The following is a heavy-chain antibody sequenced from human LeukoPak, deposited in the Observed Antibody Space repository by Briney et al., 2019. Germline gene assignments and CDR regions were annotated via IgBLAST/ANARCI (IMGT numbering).Heavy chain of an antibody. Sequence: SETLSLTCTVSGGSISSRDYYWSWIRQPPGKGLEWIGYIYYSGSTNYNPSLKSRVTISVDTSKNQFSLKLSSVTAADTAVYYCARAETIVEMATIDWFDPWGQGTLVTVSS. J-gene: IGHJ5*02. D-gene: IGHD5-24*01. CDR1: GGSISSRDYY. CDR2: IYYSGST. CDR3: ARAETIVEMATIDWFDP. V-gene: IGHV4-61*08.